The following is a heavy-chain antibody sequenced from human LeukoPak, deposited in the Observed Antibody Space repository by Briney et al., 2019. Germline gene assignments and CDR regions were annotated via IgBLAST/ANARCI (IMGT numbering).Heavy chain of an antibody. D-gene: IGHD6-25*01. CDR1: GYTSTGYY. V-gene: IGHV1-46*01. Sequence: ASVKVSCKASGYTSTGYYMHWVRQAPGQGLAWMGMINPSGDSTTYAQKFQDRVTMTRDTSTSTVYMELSSLISEDTAVYYCARTAARQDAFNIWGQGTMVTVSS. CDR3: ARTAARQDAFNI. CDR2: INPSGDST. J-gene: IGHJ3*02.